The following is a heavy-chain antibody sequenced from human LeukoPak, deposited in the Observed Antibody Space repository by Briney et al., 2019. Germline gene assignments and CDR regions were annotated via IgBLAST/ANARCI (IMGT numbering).Heavy chain of an antibody. CDR1: GYTFTSYA. Sequence: ASVKVSCKASGYTFTSYAMNWVRQAPGQGLEWMGWINTNTGNPTYAQGFTGRFVFSLDTSVSTAYLQISSLKAEDTAVYYCARMGVPIPTRSRYYYYYMDVWGKGTTVTVSS. CDR3: ARMGVPIPTRSRYYYYYMDV. D-gene: IGHD3-16*01. CDR2: INTNTGNP. J-gene: IGHJ6*03. V-gene: IGHV7-4-1*02.